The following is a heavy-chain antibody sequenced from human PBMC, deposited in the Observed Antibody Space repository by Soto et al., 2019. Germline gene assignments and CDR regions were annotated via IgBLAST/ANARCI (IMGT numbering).Heavy chain of an antibody. CDR1: GFTFSSYA. J-gene: IGHJ4*02. CDR2: ISGSGGST. D-gene: IGHD6-6*01. CDR3: AKATSIAARQHYFDY. V-gene: IGHV3-23*01. Sequence: GGSLRLSCAASGFTFSSYAMSWVCQAPGKGLEWVSAISGSGGSTYYADSVKGRFTISRDNSKNTLYLQMNSLRAEDTAVYYCAKATSIAARQHYFDYWGQGTLVTVSS.